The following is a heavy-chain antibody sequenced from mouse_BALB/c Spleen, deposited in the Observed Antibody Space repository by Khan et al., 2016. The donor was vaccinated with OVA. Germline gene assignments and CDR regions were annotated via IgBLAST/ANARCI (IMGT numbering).Heavy chain of an antibody. V-gene: IGHV1-7*01. CDR1: GYTFTTYW. J-gene: IGHJ4*01. CDR2: INPNTGYN. D-gene: IGHD1-1*01. Sequence: VQLQESGAELAKPGASVKMSCKASGYTFTTYWMHWIKQRPGQGLEWIGYINPNTGYNECEQKFRDKAPLTSDKSSSTFYMQLSSLTSEDSTVYDGATSGQYGGNDYFGMDYWGQGTSVTVSS. CDR3: ATSGQYGGNDYFGMDY.